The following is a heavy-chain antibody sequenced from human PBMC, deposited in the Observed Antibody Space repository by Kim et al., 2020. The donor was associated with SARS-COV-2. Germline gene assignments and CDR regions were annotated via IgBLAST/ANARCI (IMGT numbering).Heavy chain of an antibody. CDR1: GFTFSSYS. Sequence: GGSLRLSCAASGFTFSSYSMNWVRQAPGKGLEWVSSISSSSSYIYYADSVKGRFTIPRDNAKNSLYLQMNSLRAEDTAVYYCARDPGRGSSWYDAFDIWGQGTMVTVSS. V-gene: IGHV3-21*01. CDR2: ISSSSSYI. D-gene: IGHD6-13*01. CDR3: ARDPGRGSSWYDAFDI. J-gene: IGHJ3*02.